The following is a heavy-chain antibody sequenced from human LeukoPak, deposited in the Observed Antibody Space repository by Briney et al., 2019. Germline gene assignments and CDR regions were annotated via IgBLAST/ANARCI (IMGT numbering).Heavy chain of an antibody. CDR3: ARDRSSGWYLTPGFDP. Sequence: GGSLRLSCAASVFTFSNYWMSWVRQAPGKGLEWVASIKQDGSEKYYVDSVKGRFTISRDNAKNSLYLQINSLRAEDTAVYYCARDRSSGWYLTPGFDPWGQGTLVTVSS. D-gene: IGHD6-19*01. V-gene: IGHV3-7*04. J-gene: IGHJ5*02. CDR1: VFTFSNYW. CDR2: IKQDGSEK.